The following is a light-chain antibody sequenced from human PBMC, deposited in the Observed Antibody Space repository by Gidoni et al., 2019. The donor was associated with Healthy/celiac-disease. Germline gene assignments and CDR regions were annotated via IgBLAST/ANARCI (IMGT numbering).Light chain of an antibody. V-gene: IGKV3-20*01. J-gene: IGKJ2*01. CDR3: QQYGRSLYT. Sequence: DIVLTQSPGTLSLSPGERATLSCRASQSVSRSYLAWNQQKPGHAPRLLIYGAPSRATGIPERFSGSGSGTEFNLTISRLEPEDFAVYYCQQYGRSLYTFGQGTKLEIK. CDR1: QSVSRSY. CDR2: GAP.